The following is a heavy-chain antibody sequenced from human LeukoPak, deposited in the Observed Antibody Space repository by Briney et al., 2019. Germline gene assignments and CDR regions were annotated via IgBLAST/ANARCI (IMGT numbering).Heavy chain of an antibody. J-gene: IGHJ4*02. D-gene: IGHD2-15*01. CDR3: ARDIGDCSSGRCYSDYIDY. CDR1: GFTVSSNY. CDR2: ILSDGSNV. Sequence: GGSLRLSCAASGFTVSSNYMSWVRQAPGKGLEWVAVILSDGSNVTYGESVKGRFTISRDNSKNTLYLQMNSLRAEDTAVYYCARDIGDCSSGRCYSDYIDYWGQGTLVTVSS. V-gene: IGHV3-33*08.